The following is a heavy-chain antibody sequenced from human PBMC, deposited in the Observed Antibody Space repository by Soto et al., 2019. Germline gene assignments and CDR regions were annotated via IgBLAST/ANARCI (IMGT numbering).Heavy chain of an antibody. CDR1: GASISSSY. J-gene: IGHJ4*02. V-gene: IGHV4-59*08. CDR3: ARRDSSSWSDLDY. Sequence: PSETLSLTCTVSGASISSSYWSWIRQPPGKGLEWIGYIYYSGSTNYNPSLKSRVTISVDTSKNQFSLKLSSVTAADTAVYYCARRDSSSWSDLDYWGQGTLVTVSS. D-gene: IGHD6-13*01. CDR2: IYYSGST.